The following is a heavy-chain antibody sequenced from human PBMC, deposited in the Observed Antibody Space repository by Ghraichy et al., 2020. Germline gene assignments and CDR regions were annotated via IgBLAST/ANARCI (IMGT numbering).Heavy chain of an antibody. CDR3: ARDLSRAGGWIDF. V-gene: IGHV3-7*03. Sequence: GGSLRLSCAASGFTFSRYWMSWVRQAPGKGLEWVANVKPDESEKYYGGSVKGRFTIFRDNAKNSLYLQMNSLGAGDTALYYCARDLSRAGGWIDFWGQGTLVTVSS. CDR1: GFTFSRYW. J-gene: IGHJ4*02. D-gene: IGHD2-15*01. CDR2: VKPDESEK.